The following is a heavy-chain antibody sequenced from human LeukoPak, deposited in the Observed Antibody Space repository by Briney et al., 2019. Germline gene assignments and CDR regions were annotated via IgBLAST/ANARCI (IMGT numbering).Heavy chain of an antibody. CDR1: GYTFTSYY. CDR2: INPSGGST. J-gene: IGHJ5*02. CDR3: ARDRVGSGSYTWFDP. Sequence: ASVKVSCKASGYTFTSYYMHWVRQASGQGLEWMGIINPSGGSTSYAQKFQGRVTMTRDTSTSTVYMELSSLRSEDTAVYYCARDRVGSGSYTWFDPWGQGTLVTVSS. D-gene: IGHD3-10*01. V-gene: IGHV1-46*01.